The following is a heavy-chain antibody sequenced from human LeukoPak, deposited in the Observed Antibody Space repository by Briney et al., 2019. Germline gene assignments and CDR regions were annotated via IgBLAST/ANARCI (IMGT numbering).Heavy chain of an antibody. Sequence: PSETLSLTCTVSGGSISSSGYYWGWIRQPPGKGLEWIGSIYYTGSTFYSPSLKSRVTISVDTSNNQFSLKLSSVTAADTAVYYCARGQVATSYDYWGQGTLVTVSS. D-gene: IGHD5-12*01. V-gene: IGHV4-39*07. J-gene: IGHJ4*02. CDR1: GGSISSSGYY. CDR3: ARGQVATSYDY. CDR2: IYYTGST.